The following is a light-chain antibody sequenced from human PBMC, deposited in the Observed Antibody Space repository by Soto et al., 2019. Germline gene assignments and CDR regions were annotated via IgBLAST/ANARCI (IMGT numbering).Light chain of an antibody. CDR2: GAS. Sequence: EIMMTQSPAILSVSPGERATLSCRASQSVYSNLAWYQQKPGQTPRLLIYGASNRATGIPARFSGSGSGTEFTLTISSLQSEDFAVYYCQQYNDWPTGEALGQGTKVDIK. V-gene: IGKV3-15*01. CDR1: QSVYSN. CDR3: QQYNDWPTGEA. J-gene: IGKJ1*01.